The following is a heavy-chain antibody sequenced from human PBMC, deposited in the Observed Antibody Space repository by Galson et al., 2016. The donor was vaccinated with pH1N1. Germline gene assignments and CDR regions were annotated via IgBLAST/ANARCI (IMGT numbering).Heavy chain of an antibody. Sequence: SVQVSCKASGGTFSNSAVSWVRQAPGQGLEWMGGIIPIFGTTKYAQKIQGRVTITADQLTSTSYMELSSLRSEDTAVYYCASPAMVRGVVYYHFGMDIWGQGTTVTVSS. CDR2: IIPIFGTT. CDR3: ASPAMVRGVVYYHFGMDI. J-gene: IGHJ6*02. V-gene: IGHV1-69*13. D-gene: IGHD3-10*01. CDR1: GGTFSNSA.